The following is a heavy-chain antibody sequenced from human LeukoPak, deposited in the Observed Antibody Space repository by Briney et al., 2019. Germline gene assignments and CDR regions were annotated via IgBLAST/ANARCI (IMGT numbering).Heavy chain of an antibody. J-gene: IGHJ6*02. CDR3: ARDRHYTMDA. CDR1: GSPFSDSW. CDR2: ITTDGSNR. Sequence: GGSLRLSCVASGSPFSDSWMHWVRQTPGKGLLWVSLITTDGSNRTYADSVKGRFTISRDNARNTLYLQMNSLRVEDTAVYYCARDRHYTMDAWGQGTTVIVSS. V-gene: IGHV3-74*03. D-gene: IGHD3-10*01.